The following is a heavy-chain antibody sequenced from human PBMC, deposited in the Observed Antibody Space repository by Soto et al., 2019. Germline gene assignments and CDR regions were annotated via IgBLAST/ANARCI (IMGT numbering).Heavy chain of an antibody. CDR1: GYSFAGYW. D-gene: IGHD3-22*01. V-gene: IGHV5-10-1*01. J-gene: IGHJ4*02. CDR3: ARQIYDSDTGPNFQYYFDS. CDR2: IDPSDSQT. Sequence: PGESLKISCKGSGYSFAGYWITWVRQKPGKGLEWMGRIDPSDSQTYYSPSFRGHVTISVTKSITTVFLQCSSLRASDTVMYYCARQIYDSDTGPNFQYYFDSWGQGTTVTVSS.